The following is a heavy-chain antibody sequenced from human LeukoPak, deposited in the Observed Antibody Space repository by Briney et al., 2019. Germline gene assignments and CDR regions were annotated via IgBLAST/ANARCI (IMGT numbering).Heavy chain of an antibody. Sequence: GGSLRLSCAASGFTVSSNYMSWVRQAPGKGLEWVSVIYSDGGTYLADSVKGRFTISRDNSKNTLYLQMNSLRAEDTAVYYCARDLSTVTHYYGMDVWGQGTTVTVSS. D-gene: IGHD4-17*01. CDR3: ARDLSTVTHYYGMDV. CDR2: IYSDGGT. J-gene: IGHJ6*02. V-gene: IGHV3-66*01. CDR1: GFTVSSNY.